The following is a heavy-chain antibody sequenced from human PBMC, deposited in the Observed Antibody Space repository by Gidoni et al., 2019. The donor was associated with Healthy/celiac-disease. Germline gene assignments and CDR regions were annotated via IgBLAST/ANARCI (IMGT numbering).Heavy chain of an antibody. CDR3: ARGGKFNRRPIYCGGDCFLGAEYFQH. CDR2: INHSGST. CDR1: GGSFSGYY. J-gene: IGHJ1*01. Sequence: QVQLQQWGAGLLKPSETLSLTCAVYGGSFSGYYWSWIHQPPGKGLEWIGEINHSGSTNYNPSLKSRVTISVDTSKNQFSLKLSSVTAADTAVYYCARGGKFNRRPIYCGGDCFLGAEYFQHWGQGTLVTVSS. D-gene: IGHD2-21*02. V-gene: IGHV4-34*01.